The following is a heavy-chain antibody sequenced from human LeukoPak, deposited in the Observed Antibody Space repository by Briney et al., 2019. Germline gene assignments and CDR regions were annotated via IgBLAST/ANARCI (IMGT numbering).Heavy chain of an antibody. Sequence: ASVKVSCKASGYTFTSYGISWVRQAPGQGLEWMGWISAYNGNTNYAQKLQGRVTMTTDTSTSTAYMEPRSLRSDDTAVYYCARDRRYSSSWRSFDYWGQGTLVTVSS. CDR2: ISAYNGNT. V-gene: IGHV1-18*01. CDR3: ARDRRYSSSWRSFDY. D-gene: IGHD6-13*01. CDR1: GYTFTSYG. J-gene: IGHJ4*02.